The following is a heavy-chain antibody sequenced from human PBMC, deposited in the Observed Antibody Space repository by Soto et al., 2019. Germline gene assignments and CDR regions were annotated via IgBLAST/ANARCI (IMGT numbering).Heavy chain of an antibody. CDR3: ARGGSNDWQVAFDI. V-gene: IGHV4-34*01. CDR1: GGSFSTYY. CDR2: INHNGNN. Sequence: SETLSLTCVVSGGSFSTYYYSWIRQSPGKGLEWVGEINHNGNNNYSPSLKSRVTMSLDTSKNQFSLKLTSVTAADTAVYYCARGGSNDWQVAFDIWGQGTMVTVSS. J-gene: IGHJ3*02. D-gene: IGHD3-9*01.